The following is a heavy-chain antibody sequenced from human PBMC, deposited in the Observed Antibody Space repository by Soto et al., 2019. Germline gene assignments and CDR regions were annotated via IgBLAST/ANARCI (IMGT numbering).Heavy chain of an antibody. CDR1: GGTFSSYA. J-gene: IGHJ3*02. V-gene: IGHV1-69*13. CDR2: IIPIFGTA. D-gene: IGHD2-2*02. CDR3: ARSCSSTSCYKYQNAFDI. Sequence: SVKVSCKASGGTFSSYAISWVRQAPGQGLEWMGGIIPIFGTANYAQKFQGRVTITADESTSTAYMELSSLRSEDTAVYYCARSCSSTSCYKYQNAFDIGGQGKMVTVSS.